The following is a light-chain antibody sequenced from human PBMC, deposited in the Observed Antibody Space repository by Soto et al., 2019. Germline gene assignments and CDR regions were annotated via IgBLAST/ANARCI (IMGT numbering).Light chain of an antibody. CDR1: QSVSSS. V-gene: IGKV1-5*01. Sequence: TLPPGTLALSPGEGATLSCRASQSVSSSYLAWYQQKPGKAPKLLIYDASSLESGVPSRFSGSGSGTEFTLTISSLQPDDFATYYCQQYNSEGWKFGQGTKV. J-gene: IGKJ1*01. CDR2: DAS. CDR3: QQYNSEGWK.